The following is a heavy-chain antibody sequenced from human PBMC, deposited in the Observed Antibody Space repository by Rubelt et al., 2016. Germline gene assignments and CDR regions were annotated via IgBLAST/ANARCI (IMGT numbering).Heavy chain of an antibody. CDR1: GGSISSGGYY. Sequence: QLQLQESGPGLVKPSETLSLTCTVSGGSISSGGYYWSWIRQHPGKGLEWIGYIYYRGSTYYNPSLKSRVTISVDTSKNQFSLKLSSVTAADTAVYYCARLTHCSSTSCYLLDYWGQGTLVTVSS. CDR2: IYYRGST. J-gene: IGHJ4*02. D-gene: IGHD2-2*01. V-gene: IGHV4-31*03. CDR3: ARLTHCSSTSCYLLDY.